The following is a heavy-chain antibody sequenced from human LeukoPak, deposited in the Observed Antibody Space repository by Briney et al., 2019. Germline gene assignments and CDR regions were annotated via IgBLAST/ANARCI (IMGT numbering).Heavy chain of an antibody. CDR2: IDYSGST. CDR1: GGSISSRSYY. J-gene: IGHJ4*02. Sequence: SETLSLTCTVSGGSISSRSYYWGWIRQPPGKGLEWIGSIDYSGSTNYNPSLKSRVTISVDKSKNQFSLKLSSVTAADTAVYYCARGYGDYDYWGQGTLVTVSS. V-gene: IGHV4-39*07. D-gene: IGHD4-17*01. CDR3: ARGYGDYDY.